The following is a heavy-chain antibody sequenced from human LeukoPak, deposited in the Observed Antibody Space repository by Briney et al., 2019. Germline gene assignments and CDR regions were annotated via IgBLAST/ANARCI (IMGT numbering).Heavy chain of an antibody. CDR3: VKDSSTTSWYFAFDV. V-gene: IGHV3-23*01. CDR2: FGLYGGTT. Sequence: PGGSLRLPCAASGLIFSSYAMTWVRQAPGKGLEWVSSFGLYGGTTHYADSVKGRFTISRDNSKNTLYLQMTSLRADDTAVYYCVKDSSTTSWYFAFDVWGQGTMVAVSS. J-gene: IGHJ3*01. CDR1: GLIFSSYA. D-gene: IGHD2-2*01.